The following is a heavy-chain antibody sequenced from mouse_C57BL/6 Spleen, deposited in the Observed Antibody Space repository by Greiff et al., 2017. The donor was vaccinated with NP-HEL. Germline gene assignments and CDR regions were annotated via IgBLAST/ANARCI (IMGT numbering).Heavy chain of an antibody. J-gene: IGHJ1*03. CDR1: GYTFTSYW. CDR3: ARYTTVVARYFDV. Sequence: QVQLQQPGAELVKPGASVKLSCKASGYTFTSYWMHWVKQRPGQGLEWIGMIHPNSGSTNYNEKFKSKATLTVDKSSSTAYMQLSSLTSEDSAVYYCARYTTVVARYFDVWGTGTTVTVSS. D-gene: IGHD1-1*01. V-gene: IGHV1-64*01. CDR2: IHPNSGST.